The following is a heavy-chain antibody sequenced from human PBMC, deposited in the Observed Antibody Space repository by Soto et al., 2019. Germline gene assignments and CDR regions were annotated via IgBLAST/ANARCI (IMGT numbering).Heavy chain of an antibody. V-gene: IGHV1-69*08. J-gene: IGHJ3*02. CDR1: GGTFSSYT. CDR3: AREPGERGSAFDI. Sequence: QVQLVQSGAEVKKPGSSVKVSCKASGGTFSSYTISWVRQAPGQGLEWMGRIIPILGIANYAQKFQGRVTITADKSTSTAYMELSSLRSEDTAVYYCAREPGERGSAFDIWGQGTMVTVSS. D-gene: IGHD2-21*01. CDR2: IIPILGIA.